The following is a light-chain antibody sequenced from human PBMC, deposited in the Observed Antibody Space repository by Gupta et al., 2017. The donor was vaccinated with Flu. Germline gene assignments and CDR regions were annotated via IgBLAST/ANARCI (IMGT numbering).Light chain of an antibody. CDR2: RDI. CDR3: QVWDSSTEV. CDR1: NIENRN. J-gene: IGLJ2*01. V-gene: IGLV3-9*01. Sequence: TCGGNNIENRNVHWYQQKPGQAPVLVIYRDISRPAGIPERCSGSNSGNTATLTISGAQAGDEADYYCQVWDSSTEVFGGGTKLTVL.